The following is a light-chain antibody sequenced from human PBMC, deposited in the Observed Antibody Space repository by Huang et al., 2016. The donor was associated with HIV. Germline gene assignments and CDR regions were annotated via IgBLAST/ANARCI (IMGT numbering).Light chain of an antibody. V-gene: IGKV1-6*02. CDR1: QDIGND. CDR2: TAS. CDR3: LQDYTYPWT. Sequence: AIQMTQSPASLSASVGDRVTINCRASQDIGNDLGWYQQRLGKAPQLLVSTASHLQSGVPSRFTGSGSGTHFTLTISGLQPEDFATYYCLQDYTYPWTFGQGTKVEI. J-gene: IGKJ1*01.